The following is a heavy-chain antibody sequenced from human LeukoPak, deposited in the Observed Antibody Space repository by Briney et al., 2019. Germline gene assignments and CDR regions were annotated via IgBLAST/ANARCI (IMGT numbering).Heavy chain of an antibody. CDR2: ISGSGGST. Sequence: GGSLRLSCAASGFTFSSYAMSWVRQAPGKGLEWVSAISGSGGSTYYADSVKGRFTISRDNSRNALYLQMNSLRPEDTAVYYCAKAIWVAATSSWFCLDYWGQGTLVTVSS. D-gene: IGHD3-10*01. J-gene: IGHJ4*02. CDR1: GFTFSSYA. CDR3: AKAIWVAATSSWFCLDY. V-gene: IGHV3-23*01.